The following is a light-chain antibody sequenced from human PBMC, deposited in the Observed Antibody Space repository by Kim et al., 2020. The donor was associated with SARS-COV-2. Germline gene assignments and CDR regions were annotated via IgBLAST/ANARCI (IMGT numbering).Light chain of an antibody. CDR1: QSVGSG. Sequence: DFQMTQSPSTLSASVGDRVTITCRASQSVGSGLAWYQQKPGKAPNLLIYEASNLESGVPSRFRGSGFGTEFTLTISSLQPDDFATYYCLQYYYYASFGQGTKLQIK. J-gene: IGKJ2*03. CDR2: EAS. V-gene: IGKV1-5*03. CDR3: LQYYYYAS.